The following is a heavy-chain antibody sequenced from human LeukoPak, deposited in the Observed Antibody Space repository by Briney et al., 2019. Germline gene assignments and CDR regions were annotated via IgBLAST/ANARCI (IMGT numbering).Heavy chain of an antibody. V-gene: IGHV3-9*01. Sequence: SLRLSCAASGFTFRDYAMHWIRQVPGGGLEWISTITWNGGSTAHADSVKGRFVISRDNAKDLLFLTMANLGVEDTALYYCVKDISGSRQEGNRFDTWGQGTLVIVSS. J-gene: IGHJ5*02. CDR1: GFTFRDYA. CDR3: VKDISGSRQEGNRFDT. CDR2: ITWNGGST. D-gene: IGHD3-10*01.